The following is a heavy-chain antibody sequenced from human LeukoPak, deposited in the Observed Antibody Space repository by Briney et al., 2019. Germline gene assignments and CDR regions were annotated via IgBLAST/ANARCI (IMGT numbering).Heavy chain of an antibody. V-gene: IGHV6-1*01. CDR1: GDSVSSNSAA. D-gene: IGHD3-22*01. CDR3: ARVVVHLGYYFDY. CDR2: TYFRCKWYN. Sequence: SRTLSLTCAISGDSVSSNSAAWNWIRQSPSRGLEWLGKTYFRCKWYNDYAVSVKSRITINPDTSKNQFSLQLNSVTPEDTAVYYCARVVVHLGYYFDYWGQGTLVTVSS. J-gene: IGHJ4*02.